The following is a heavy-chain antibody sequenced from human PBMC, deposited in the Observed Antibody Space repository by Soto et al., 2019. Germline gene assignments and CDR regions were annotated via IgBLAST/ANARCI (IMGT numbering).Heavy chain of an antibody. CDR3: AKGLGELSPESYDY. V-gene: IGHV3-30*18. D-gene: IGHD3-16*02. J-gene: IGHJ4*02. Sequence: QVQLVESGGGVVQPGRSLRLSCAASGFTFSSFAMHWVRQVPGKGLEWVAFISYDGTNQYHADSVKGRFTISRDNSKNTVFLQMNSLRAEDTAVYYCAKGLGELSPESYDYWGQGTLVTVSS. CDR2: ISYDGTNQ. CDR1: GFTFSSFA.